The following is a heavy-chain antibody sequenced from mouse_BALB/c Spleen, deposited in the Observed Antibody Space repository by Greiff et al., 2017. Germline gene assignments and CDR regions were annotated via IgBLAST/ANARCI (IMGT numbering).Heavy chain of an antibody. Sequence: EVQLQQSGPSLVKPSQTLSLTCSVTGDSITSGYWNWIRKFPGNKLEYMGYISYSGSTYYNPSLKSRISITRDTSKTQYYLQLNSVTTEDTATYYCARYYRYDVYAMDYWGQGTSVTVSS. J-gene: IGHJ4*01. D-gene: IGHD2-14*01. V-gene: IGHV3-8*02. CDR1: GDSITSGY. CDR2: ISYSGST. CDR3: ARYYRYDVYAMDY.